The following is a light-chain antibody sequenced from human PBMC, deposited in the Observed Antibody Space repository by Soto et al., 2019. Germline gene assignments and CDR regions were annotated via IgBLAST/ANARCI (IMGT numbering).Light chain of an antibody. CDR2: DAS. V-gene: IGKV3-11*01. CDR1: QSVSSY. CDR3: QQRSSWPPIT. Sequence: EIALTQSPATLSLSPVERATLSCRASQSVSSYLAWYQQKPGQAPRLLVYDASNRATDVPPRFSGSGSGTDFTLTISSLEPEDFAVYYCQQRSSWPPITFGQGTRLEI. J-gene: IGKJ5*01.